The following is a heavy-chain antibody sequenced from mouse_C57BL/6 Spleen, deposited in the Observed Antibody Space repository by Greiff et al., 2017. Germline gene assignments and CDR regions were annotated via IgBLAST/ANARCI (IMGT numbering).Heavy chain of an antibody. V-gene: IGHV14-2*01. CDR2: IDPEDGET. J-gene: IGHJ3*01. CDR1: GFNIKDYY. D-gene: IGHD2-2*01. CDR3: SPYGYDEGEFAY. Sequence: VQLQQSGAELVKPGASVKLSCTASGFNIKDYYMHWVKQRTEQGLEWIGRIDPEDGETKYAPKFQGKATITADTTSNTAFLQLSILASEDTAVYFCSPYGYDEGEFAYWGQGTLVTVSA.